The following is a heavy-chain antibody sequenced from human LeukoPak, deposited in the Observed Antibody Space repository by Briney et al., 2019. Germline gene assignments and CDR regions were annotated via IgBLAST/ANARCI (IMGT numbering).Heavy chain of an antibody. V-gene: IGHV4-59*12. J-gene: IGHJ4*02. CDR2: IYYSGST. CDR3: ARGTDMTPISGYYSFVY. D-gene: IGHD5-12*01. CDR1: GGSISSYY. Sequence: SETLSLTCTVSGGSISSYYWSWIRQPPGKGLEWIGYIYYSGSTNYNPSLKSRVTISVDTSNNRFSLKVTSVTAADTAVYYCARGTDMTPISGYYSFVYWGQGTLVSVSS.